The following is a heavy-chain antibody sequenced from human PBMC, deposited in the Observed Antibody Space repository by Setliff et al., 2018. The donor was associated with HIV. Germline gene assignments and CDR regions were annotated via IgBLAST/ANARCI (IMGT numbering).Heavy chain of an antibody. CDR3: AKAPLTIVATGGEDC. Sequence: PGGSLRLSCRASGFTFGSHAMTWVRQAPGKGLEWVSSIPSLGHYTMYADSVKGRFTISRDNSENTLYLQMDILRVEDTAVYYCAKAPLTIVATGGEDCWGQGTLVTVSS. V-gene: IGHV3-23*01. J-gene: IGHJ4*02. CDR1: GFTFGSHA. CDR2: IPSLGHYT. D-gene: IGHD6-13*01.